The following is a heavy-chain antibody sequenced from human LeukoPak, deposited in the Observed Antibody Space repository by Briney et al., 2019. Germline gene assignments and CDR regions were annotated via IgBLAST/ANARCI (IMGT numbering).Heavy chain of an antibody. CDR2: FDPEDGET. CDR1: GYTLTELS. D-gene: IGHD3-9*01. V-gene: IGHV1-24*01. CDR3: ATIGILTGYYYYGMDV. Sequence: ASVKASCKVSGYTLTELSMHWVRQAPGKGLEWMGGFDPEDGETIYAQKFQGRVTMTEDTSTDTAYMELSSLRSEDTAVYYCATIGILTGYYYYGMDVWGQGTTVTVSS. J-gene: IGHJ6*02.